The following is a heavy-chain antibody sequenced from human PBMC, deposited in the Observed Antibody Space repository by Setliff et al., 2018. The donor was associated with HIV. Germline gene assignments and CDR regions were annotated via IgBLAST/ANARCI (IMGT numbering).Heavy chain of an antibody. CDR3: ARRSVSHGNGFDL. D-gene: IGHD3-10*01. Sequence: PGESLKISCKGSGYSFTNYWIGWVRQMPGKGLEWMGIIYPGDSDTRYSPSFQGQVTISADKSATTAYLHWSSLKASDTAIYYCARRSVSHGNGFDLWGQGTLVTVSS. J-gene: IGHJ3*01. CDR1: GYSFTNYW. V-gene: IGHV5-51*01. CDR2: IYPGDSDT.